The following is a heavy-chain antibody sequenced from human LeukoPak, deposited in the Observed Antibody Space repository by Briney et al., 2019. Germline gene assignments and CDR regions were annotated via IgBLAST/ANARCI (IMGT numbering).Heavy chain of an antibody. CDR2: ISYDGSNE. V-gene: IGHV3-30*04. Sequence: GGSLRLSCAASGFTFSSYVMHWVRQAPGKGLEGVAIISYDGSNEYYADSVKGRFTISRDNSKKTLYLQMNRLRAAHTAVYYCARDKGPSYLSSFDYWGQGTLVTVSS. CDR1: GFTFSSYV. D-gene: IGHD2-2*01. J-gene: IGHJ4*02. CDR3: ARDKGPSYLSSFDY.